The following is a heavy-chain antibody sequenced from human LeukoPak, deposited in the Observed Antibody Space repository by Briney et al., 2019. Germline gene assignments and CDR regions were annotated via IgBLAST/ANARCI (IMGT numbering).Heavy chain of an antibody. CDR2: IYYSGST. Sequence: SETLPLTCTVSGGSISSYYWSWIRQPPGKGLEWIGYIYYSGSTNYNPSLKSRVTISVDTSKNQFSLKLSSVTAADTAVYYCARGGYDDGNWFDPWGQGTLVTVSS. CDR3: ARGGYDDGNWFDP. CDR1: GGSISSYY. D-gene: IGHD5-12*01. V-gene: IGHV4-59*08. J-gene: IGHJ5*02.